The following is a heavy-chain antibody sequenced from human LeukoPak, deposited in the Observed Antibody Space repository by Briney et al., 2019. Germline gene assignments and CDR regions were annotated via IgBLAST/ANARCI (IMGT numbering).Heavy chain of an antibody. CDR1: GYTFTSYG. D-gene: IGHD3-10*01. CDR2: INPNSGGT. V-gene: IGHV1-2*04. J-gene: IGHJ6*02. Sequence: GASVTVSCKASGYTFTSYGISWVRQAPGQGLEWMGWINPNSGGTNYAQKFQGWVTMTRDTSISTAYMELSRLRSDDTAVYYCARATGLGDYYYYYGMAVWGQGTTVTVSS. CDR3: ARATGLGDYYYYYGMAV.